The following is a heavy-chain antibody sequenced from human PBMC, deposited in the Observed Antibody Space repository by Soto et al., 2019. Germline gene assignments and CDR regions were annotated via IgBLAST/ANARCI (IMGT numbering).Heavy chain of an antibody. CDR1: GVSLTSHY. CDR3: ARLRDRSGTASIYNGMDV. CDR2: IYYSGST. J-gene: IGHJ6*02. Sequence: SETLSLTCRVSGVSLTSHYWTWIRQSPGKGLEWIGYIYYSGSTNYSPSLKSRLTMSIDTPSNQFSLNLSSVTAADTAIYYCARLRDRSGTASIYNGMDVWGPGTMVTVS. D-gene: IGHD3-22*01. V-gene: IGHV4-59*11.